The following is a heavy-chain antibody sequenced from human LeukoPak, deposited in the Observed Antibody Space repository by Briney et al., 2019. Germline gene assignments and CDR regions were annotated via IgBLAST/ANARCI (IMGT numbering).Heavy chain of an antibody. D-gene: IGHD2-2*01. Sequence: GGSLRLSCAASGFTFDDYVLHWVRQAPGRGLEWVSGISRDSANIGYADSVKGRFTISRDNAKNSLYLQMNSLTTEDTALYYCARDFCTGCNYYFYGMDVWGRGTTVTVSS. CDR2: ISRDSANI. CDR3: ARDFCTGCNYYFYGMDV. V-gene: IGHV3-9*01. J-gene: IGHJ6*02. CDR1: GFTFDDYV.